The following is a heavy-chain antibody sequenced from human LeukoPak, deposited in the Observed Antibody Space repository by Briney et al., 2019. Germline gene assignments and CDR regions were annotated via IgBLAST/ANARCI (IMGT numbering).Heavy chain of an antibody. CDR1: GFNFSSYS. CDR3: ARDRGGLKVGATDY. V-gene: IGHV3-21*01. D-gene: IGHD1-26*01. CDR2: ITSSSSYI. Sequence: GGALRLSCAASGFNFSSYSMNWVRQAPGKGLEWVSSITSSSSYIYYADSVKGRFTISSDHAKNYLYLQMNSLRAEDTAVYYCARDRGGLKVGATDYWGQGTLVTVSS. J-gene: IGHJ4*02.